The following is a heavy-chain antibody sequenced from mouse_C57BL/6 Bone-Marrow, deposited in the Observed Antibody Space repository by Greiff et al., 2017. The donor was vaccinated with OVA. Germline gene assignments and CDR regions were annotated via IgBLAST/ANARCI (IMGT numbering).Heavy chain of an antibody. Sequence: QVQLQQSGAELAKPGASVKLSCKASGYTFTSYWMHWVKQRPGQGLEWIGYINPSSGYTKYNQKFKDKATLTADKSSSTAYMQLSSLTYEDYAVYYCARTLYYYGYYFDYWGQGTTLTVSS. D-gene: IGHD1-1*01. V-gene: IGHV1-7*01. J-gene: IGHJ2*01. CDR2: INPSSGYT. CDR3: ARTLYYYGYYFDY. CDR1: GYTFTSYW.